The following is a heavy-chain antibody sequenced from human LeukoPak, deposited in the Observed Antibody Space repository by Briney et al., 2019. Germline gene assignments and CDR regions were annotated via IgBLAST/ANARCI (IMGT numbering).Heavy chain of an antibody. V-gene: IGHV4-34*01. CDR2: INHSGST. Sequence: PSETLSLTCAVYGGSFSGYYWSWIRQPPGKGLEWIGEINHSGSTNYNPSLKSRVTMSVDTSKNQFSLKLSSVTAADTAVYYCARSRGQGAFNIWGQGTMVTVSS. CDR3: ARSRGQGAFNI. D-gene: IGHD5-12*01. CDR1: GGSFSGYY. J-gene: IGHJ3*02.